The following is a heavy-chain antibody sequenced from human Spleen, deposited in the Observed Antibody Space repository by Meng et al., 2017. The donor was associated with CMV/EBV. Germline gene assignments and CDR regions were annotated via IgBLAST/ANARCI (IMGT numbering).Heavy chain of an antibody. Sequence: QLQLVQSGPEVKNPGASVTLSCKTSGYIFKDYAMHWVRQAPGQRLEWMGWINAGNGDTKYSQKFQGRVTITRDTSASIGYMEVSSLRFEDTAVYYCARDGWQQSYYFDHWGQGALVTVSS. CDR3: ARDGWQQSYYFDH. CDR2: INAGNGDT. J-gene: IGHJ4*02. V-gene: IGHV1-3*01. D-gene: IGHD6-13*01. CDR1: GYIFKDYA.